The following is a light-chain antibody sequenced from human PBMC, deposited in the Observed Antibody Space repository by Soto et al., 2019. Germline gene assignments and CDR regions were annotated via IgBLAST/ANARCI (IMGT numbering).Light chain of an antibody. Sequence: QSVLTQPASVSGSPGQSITISCTGTSSDVGGYNYVSWYQQRPGKAPKLMIYEVSNRPSGVSNRFSGSKSGNTASLTISGLQAEDEADYYCSSYTSSSLVVFGTGTKVTVL. CDR3: SSYTSSSLVV. CDR2: EVS. V-gene: IGLV2-14*01. J-gene: IGLJ1*01. CDR1: SSDVGGYNY.